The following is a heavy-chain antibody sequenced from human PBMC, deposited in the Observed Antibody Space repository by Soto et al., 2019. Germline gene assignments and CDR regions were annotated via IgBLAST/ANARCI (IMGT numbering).Heavy chain of an antibody. CDR2: INSDGSST. D-gene: IGHD2-15*01. V-gene: IGHV3-74*01. J-gene: IGHJ3*02. Sequence: LRLSCAASGFTFSSYWMHWVRQAPGKGLVWVSRINSDGSSTSYADSVKGRFTISRDNAKNTLYLQMNSLRAEDTAVYYCARDGLGYCSGGSCYSRAAFDIWGQGTMVTVSS. CDR1: GFTFSSYW. CDR3: ARDGLGYCSGGSCYSRAAFDI.